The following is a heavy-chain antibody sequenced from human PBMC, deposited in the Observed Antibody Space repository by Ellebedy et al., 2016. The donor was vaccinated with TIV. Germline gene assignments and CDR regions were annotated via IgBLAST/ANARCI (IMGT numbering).Heavy chain of an antibody. J-gene: IGHJ4*02. Sequence: GGSLRLSCAASDFTVSSNYMSWVRQTPGKGLEWVSTFYSTGSTYYADSVKGRFTVSRDNSKNTVHLQMKSLRAEDTAVYYCARDYHDTSGYYGSIYWGLGTLVTVSS. V-gene: IGHV3-53*01. D-gene: IGHD3-22*01. CDR3: ARDYHDTSGYYGSIY. CDR2: FYSTGST. CDR1: DFTVSSNY.